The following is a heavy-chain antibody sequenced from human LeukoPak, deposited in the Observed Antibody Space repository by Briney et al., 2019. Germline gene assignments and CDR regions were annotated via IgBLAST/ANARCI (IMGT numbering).Heavy chain of an antibody. D-gene: IGHD2-8*02. Sequence: PGGSLRLYCAASAFTFSNYAMSWVRQAPGKGLEWVSGISGSGSNPYYTDSVKGRFTISRDNSKNTLYLQMNSLRAEDTAVYYCAKDWSFDYWGQGTLVTVSS. CDR1: AFTFSNYA. J-gene: IGHJ4*02. V-gene: IGHV3-23*01. CDR3: AKDWSFDY. CDR2: ISGSGSNP.